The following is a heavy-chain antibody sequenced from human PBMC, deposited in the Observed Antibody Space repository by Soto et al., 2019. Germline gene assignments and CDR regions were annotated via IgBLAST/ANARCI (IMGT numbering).Heavy chain of an antibody. V-gene: IGHV4-34*01. CDR3: ARGRFRWFGNWFDP. CDR2: INHSGST. CDR1: GGSFSGYY. Sequence: SETLSLTCAVYGGSFSGYYWSWIRQPPGKGLEWIGEINHSGSTNYNPSLKSRVTISVDTSKNQFSLKLSSVTAADTAVYYCARGRFRWFGNWFDPWGQGTLVTVSS. J-gene: IGHJ5*02. D-gene: IGHD3-10*01.